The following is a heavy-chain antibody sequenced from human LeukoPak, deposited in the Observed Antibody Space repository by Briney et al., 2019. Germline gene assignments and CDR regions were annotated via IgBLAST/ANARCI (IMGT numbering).Heavy chain of an antibody. Sequence: GSLRLSCAASGFTFSSYGMHWVRQALGKGLEWVSFIRYDGSNKYYADSVKGRFTISRDNSKNTLYLHMNSLRAEDTAVYYCAKDPSGATTNYYYYMDVWGKGTTVTVSS. CDR3: AKDPSGATTNYYYYMDV. CDR1: GFTFSSYG. CDR2: IRYDGSNK. J-gene: IGHJ6*03. D-gene: IGHD1-26*01. V-gene: IGHV3-30*02.